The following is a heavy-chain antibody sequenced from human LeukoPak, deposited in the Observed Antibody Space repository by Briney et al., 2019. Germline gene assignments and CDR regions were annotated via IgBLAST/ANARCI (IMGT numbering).Heavy chain of an antibody. J-gene: IGHJ4*02. Sequence: SETLSLTCTVSGGSISSSSYYWGWIRQPPGKGLEWIGSIYYNGSTYYNPSLKSRVTISVDTSKNQLSLKLSSVTAADTAVYYCARLLYGGNSWGQGTLVTVSS. CDR2: IYYNGST. CDR3: ARLLYGGNS. CDR1: GGSISSSSYY. V-gene: IGHV4-39*01. D-gene: IGHD4-23*01.